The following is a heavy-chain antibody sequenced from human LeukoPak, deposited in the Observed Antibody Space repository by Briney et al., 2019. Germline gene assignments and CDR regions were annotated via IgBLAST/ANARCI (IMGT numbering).Heavy chain of an antibody. J-gene: IGHJ4*02. CDR2: IKQDGSEK. CDR1: GFTFGSYA. CDR3: ARDRIYYDSSGYSDY. V-gene: IGHV3-7*01. D-gene: IGHD3-22*01. Sequence: GGYLRLSCAASGFTFGSYAMDWVRQAPGKGLEWVANIKQDGSEKYYVDSVKGRFTISRDNAKNSLYLQMNSLRAEDTAVYYCARDRIYYDSSGYSDYWGQGTLVTVSS.